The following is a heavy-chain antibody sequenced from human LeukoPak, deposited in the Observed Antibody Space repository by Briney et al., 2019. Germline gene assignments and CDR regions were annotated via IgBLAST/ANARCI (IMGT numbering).Heavy chain of an antibody. CDR1: GFTFSSYS. Sequence: GGSLRLSCAASGFTFSSYSMNWVRQAPGKGLEWVSSISSSSSYIYYADSVKGRFTISRDNAKNSLYLQMNSLRAEDTAVYYCAREAYYDILTGYTPFDAFDIWGLGTMVTVSS. D-gene: IGHD3-9*01. CDR3: AREAYYDILTGYTPFDAFDI. CDR2: ISSSSSYI. J-gene: IGHJ3*02. V-gene: IGHV3-21*01.